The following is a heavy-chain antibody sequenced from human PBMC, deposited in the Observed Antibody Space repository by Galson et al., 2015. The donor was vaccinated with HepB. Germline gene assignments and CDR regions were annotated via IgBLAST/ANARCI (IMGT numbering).Heavy chain of an antibody. CDR2: IKPNSGGT. V-gene: IGHV1-2*02. Sequence: SVKVSCKASGYTFTGYYMHWVGQAPGQGLEWVGWIKPNSGGTNYAQKFQGRVTMTRDTSISTAYMELSRLRADDPAVYYCVREEGGVIGSSWHYYYYGMDVWGQGTTVTVSS. CDR1: GYTFTGYY. D-gene: IGHD6-13*01. CDR3: VREEGGVIGSSWHYYYYGMDV. J-gene: IGHJ6*02.